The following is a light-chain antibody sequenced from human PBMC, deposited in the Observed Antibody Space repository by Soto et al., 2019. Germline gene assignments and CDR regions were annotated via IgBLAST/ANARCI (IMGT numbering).Light chain of an antibody. CDR3: ETWDFNTRV. Sequence: QSVLTQSSSASASLGSSVKLTCTLSSGHSSYIIAWHQQQPGKAPRYLMKLEGSGSYNKGSGVPDRFSGSSSGADRYLTISHLQFEDEADYYCETWDFNTRVFGGGTKLTV. V-gene: IGLV4-60*02. J-gene: IGLJ3*02. CDR1: SGHSSYI. CDR2: LEGSGSY.